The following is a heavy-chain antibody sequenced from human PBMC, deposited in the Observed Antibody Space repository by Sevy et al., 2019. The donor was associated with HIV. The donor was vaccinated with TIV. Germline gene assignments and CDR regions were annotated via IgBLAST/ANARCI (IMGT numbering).Heavy chain of an antibody. V-gene: IGHV3-30-3*01. Sequence: GGSLRLSCAASRFTFSTYAMHWVRQAPGKGLEWVAVISYDGSTEYYADSVKGRFTISRDNAKNSLYLQMNSLRAEDTALYYCARDFGSYGGYDYWGQGTLVTVSS. CDR3: ARDFGSYGGYDY. CDR1: RFTFSTYA. CDR2: ISYDGSTE. J-gene: IGHJ4*02. D-gene: IGHD5-12*01.